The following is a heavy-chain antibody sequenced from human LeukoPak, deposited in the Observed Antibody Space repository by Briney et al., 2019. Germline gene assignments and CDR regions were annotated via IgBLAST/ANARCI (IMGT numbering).Heavy chain of an antibody. CDR2: IYSDGTT. Sequence: GGSLRLSCAASGFTVFSNYMSWVRQAPGKGLEWDSVIYSDGTTYYADSVQGRFTISRDNSKNTVYLQMKSLRAEDTAVYFCARERSYYYYYMDVWGKGTTVTVSS. CDR3: ARERSYYYYYMDV. V-gene: IGHV3-53*01. J-gene: IGHJ6*03. D-gene: IGHD3-10*01. CDR1: GFTVFSNY.